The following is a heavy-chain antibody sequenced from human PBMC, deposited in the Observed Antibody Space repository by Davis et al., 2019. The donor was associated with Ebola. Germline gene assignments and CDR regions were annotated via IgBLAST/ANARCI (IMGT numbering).Heavy chain of an antibody. D-gene: IGHD3-16*01. Sequence: PGGSLRLSCAASGFIFSAYGMHWVRQAPGKGLEWVAVSGYTGTNTYYSDSVKGRFTISRDISKNTLYLQMDSLRPDDTAVYYCARDPGLMWKYYVDSWGQGNLVTVSS. J-gene: IGHJ4*02. CDR1: GFIFSAYG. V-gene: IGHV3-30*03. CDR2: SGYTGTNT. CDR3: ARDPGLMWKYYVDS.